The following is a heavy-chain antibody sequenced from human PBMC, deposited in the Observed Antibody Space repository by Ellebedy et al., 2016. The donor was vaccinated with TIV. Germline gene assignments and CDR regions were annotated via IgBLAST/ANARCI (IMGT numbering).Heavy chain of an antibody. D-gene: IGHD2-8*02. CDR1: GGSISSGGYY. V-gene: IGHV4-31*01. CDR3: ARGPKGGVSWFDP. J-gene: IGHJ5*02. CDR2: IYYSGST. Sequence: MPSETLSLTCTVSGGSISSGGYYWSWIRQHPGKGLEWIGYIYYSGSTYYNPSLKSLVTISVDTSKNQFSLKLSSVTAADTAVYYCARGPKGGVSWFDPWGQGTLVTVSS.